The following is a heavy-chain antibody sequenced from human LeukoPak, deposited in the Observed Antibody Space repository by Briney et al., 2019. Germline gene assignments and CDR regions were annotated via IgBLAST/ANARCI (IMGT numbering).Heavy chain of an antibody. V-gene: IGHV1-2*02. CDR2: INPNSGGT. CDR3: ARDEEVDIVATNTFDY. Sequence: GASVKVSCKASGYTFTGYYMHWVRQAPGQGLEWMGWINPNSGGTNYAQKFQGRVTMTRDTSISTAYMELSRLRSDDTAVYYCARDEEVDIVATNTFDYWGQGTLVTVSS. CDR1: GYTFTGYY. J-gene: IGHJ4*02. D-gene: IGHD5-12*01.